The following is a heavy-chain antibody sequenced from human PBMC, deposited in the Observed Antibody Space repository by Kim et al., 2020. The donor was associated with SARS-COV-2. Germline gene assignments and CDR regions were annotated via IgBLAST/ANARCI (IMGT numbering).Heavy chain of an antibody. CDR3: ARDDRYNWNGLTDYYYGMDV. J-gene: IGHJ6*02. D-gene: IGHD1-1*01. CDR1: GGTFSSYA. Sequence: SVKVSCKASGGTFSSYAISWVRQAPGQGLEWMGGIIPIFGTANYAQKFQGRVTITADESTSTAYMELSSLRSEDTAVYYCARDDRYNWNGLTDYYYGMDVWGQGTTVTVSS. V-gene: IGHV1-69*13. CDR2: IIPIFGTA.